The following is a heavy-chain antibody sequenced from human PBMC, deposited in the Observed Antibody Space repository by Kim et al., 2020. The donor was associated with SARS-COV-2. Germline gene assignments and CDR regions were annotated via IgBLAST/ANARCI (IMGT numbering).Heavy chain of an antibody. D-gene: IGHD3-10*01. CDR2: INPNSGGT. Sequence: ASVKVSCKASGYTFTGYYMHWVRQAPGQGLEWMGRINPNSGGTNYAQKFQGRVTMTRDTSISTAYMELSRLRSDDTAVYYCARDQWGSHPGDYYYGMDVWGQGTTVTVSS. V-gene: IGHV1-2*06. CDR1: GYTFTGYY. CDR3: ARDQWGSHPGDYYYGMDV. J-gene: IGHJ6*02.